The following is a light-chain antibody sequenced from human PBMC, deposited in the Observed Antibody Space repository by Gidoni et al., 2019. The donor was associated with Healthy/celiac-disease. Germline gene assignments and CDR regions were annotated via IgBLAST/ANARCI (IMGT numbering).Light chain of an antibody. J-gene: IGLJ2*01. V-gene: IGLV1-44*01. CDR3: AAWDDSLNGVV. CDR1: SSNIGSNT. Sequence: QSVLTAPPSASGTPGQRVTISCSGSSSNIGSNTVNWYQPLPGTAPKLLIYSNKQRPSGVPDRFSGSKSGTSASLAISGLQSEDEADYYCAAWDDSLNGVVFGGGTKLTVL. CDR2: SNK.